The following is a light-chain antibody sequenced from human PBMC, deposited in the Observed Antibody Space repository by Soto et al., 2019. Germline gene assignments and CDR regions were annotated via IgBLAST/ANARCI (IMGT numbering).Light chain of an antibody. J-gene: IGKJ2*01. CDR2: KAS. CDR1: QSISGW. CDR3: QQYNSYPYT. V-gene: IGKV1-5*03. Sequence: DIQMTQSPSTLSASVGNRVIITCRASQSISGWLVWYQQKPGRAPNLLIYKASTLASGVPSRFSGSGSGTEFTLTISSLQPDDFATYYCQQYNSYPYTFGQGTKLEIK.